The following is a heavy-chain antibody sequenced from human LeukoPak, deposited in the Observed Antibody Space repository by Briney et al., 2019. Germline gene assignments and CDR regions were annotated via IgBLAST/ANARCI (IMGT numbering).Heavy chain of an antibody. J-gene: IGHJ3*02. CDR1: GFTFNNYA. Sequence: GSLTLSCAASGFTFNNYAMHWVRQAPGEGLEWVAVISRDGTQQYYADSVKGRLTISRDNSQSTLYLHMNSLSTEDTALYYCARAVPAPGTPENAFDIWGQGTLVTVSS. V-gene: IGHV3-30*04. CDR3: ARAVPAPGTPENAFDI. D-gene: IGHD6-13*01. CDR2: ISRDGTQQ.